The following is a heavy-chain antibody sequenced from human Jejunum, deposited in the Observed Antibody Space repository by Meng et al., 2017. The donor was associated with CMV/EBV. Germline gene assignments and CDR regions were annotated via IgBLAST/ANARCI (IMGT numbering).Heavy chain of an antibody. D-gene: IGHD3-16*01. Sequence: ALGLKDTTNCRGWGRRAPGRGLEWVSVITAGGRTNYTHTVKGRFTIYRDNSKNTLYLQRDSLRVEDSAVYYCEGGVGGGHSDYWGQGTLVTVSS. CDR3: EGGVGGGHSDY. CDR1: GLKDTTNC. CDR2: ITAGGRT. V-gene: IGHV3-53*01. J-gene: IGHJ4*02.